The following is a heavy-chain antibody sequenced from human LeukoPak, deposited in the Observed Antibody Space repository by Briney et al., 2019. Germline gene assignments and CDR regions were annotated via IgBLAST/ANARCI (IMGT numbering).Heavy chain of an antibody. CDR1: GFTFSSYG. CDR3: ARGGDYYGSGSGD. Sequence: GGSLRLSCAASGFTFSSYGMHWVRQAPGKGLEWVAVIWYDGSNKYYADSVKGRFTISRDNSKNTLYLQMNSLRAEDTAVYYCARGGDYYGSGSGDWGQGTLVTVSS. V-gene: IGHV3-33*01. J-gene: IGHJ4*02. D-gene: IGHD3-10*01. CDR2: IWYDGSNK.